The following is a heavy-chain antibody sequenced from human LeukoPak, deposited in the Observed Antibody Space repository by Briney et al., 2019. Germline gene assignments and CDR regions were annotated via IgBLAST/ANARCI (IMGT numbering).Heavy chain of an antibody. D-gene: IGHD3-22*01. V-gene: IGHV1-2*02. Sequence: ASVKVSCKASGYTFTGYYMHWVRQAPGQGLEWMGWINPNSGGTNYAQKFQGRVTMTRDTSISTAYMELSRLRSDDTAVYYCARDGTYYYDSSGEFDYWGQGTLVTVSS. CDR3: ARDGTYYYDSSGEFDY. J-gene: IGHJ4*02. CDR1: GYTFTGYY. CDR2: INPNSGGT.